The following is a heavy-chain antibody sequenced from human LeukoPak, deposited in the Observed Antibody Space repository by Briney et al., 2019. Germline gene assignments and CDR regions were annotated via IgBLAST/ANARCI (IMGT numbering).Heavy chain of an antibody. V-gene: IGHV4-39*01. Sequence: SETLSLTRTVSGGSISSSSYYWGWIRQPPGKGLEWIGTIYYNGATQYNPSLKNRVTISIDTSKNQFSLKLSSVTAADTAVYYCAIEGRGYSDALGRKTDYWGQGTLVTVSS. CDR1: GGSISSSSYY. J-gene: IGHJ4*02. D-gene: IGHD5-18*01. CDR2: IYYNGAT. CDR3: AIEGRGYSDALGRKTDY.